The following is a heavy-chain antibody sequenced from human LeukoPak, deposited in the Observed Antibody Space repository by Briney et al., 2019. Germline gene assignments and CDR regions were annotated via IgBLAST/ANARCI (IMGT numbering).Heavy chain of an antibody. CDR1: GFTFSSYA. Sequence: GGSLRLSCAASGFTFSSYAMSWVRQAPGKRLEWVSSISWRSSDIEYADSVKGRFTISRDIDKKSLYLQMNSLRVEDTAVYYCARAGGHYYYDSSGYPGAFDIWGQGTMVTVSS. V-gene: IGHV3-21*01. D-gene: IGHD3-22*01. J-gene: IGHJ3*02. CDR3: ARAGGHYYYDSSGYPGAFDI. CDR2: ISWRSSDI.